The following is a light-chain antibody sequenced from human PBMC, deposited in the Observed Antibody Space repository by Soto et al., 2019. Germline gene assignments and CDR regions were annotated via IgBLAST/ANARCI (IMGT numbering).Light chain of an antibody. CDR2: DNN. J-gene: IGLJ2*01. Sequence: QSVLTQPPSVSAAPGQKVTISCSGSSSNIGNNYVSWYQQLPGTAPKLLIYDNNKRPSGIPDRFSGSKSGTSATLGIIGLQTGDEAEYCCGTWDSSLSVVVFGGGTKLTVL. CDR1: SSNIGNNY. CDR3: GTWDSSLSVVV. V-gene: IGLV1-51*01.